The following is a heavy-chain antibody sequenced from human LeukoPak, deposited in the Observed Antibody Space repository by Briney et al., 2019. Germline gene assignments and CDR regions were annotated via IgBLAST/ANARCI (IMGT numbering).Heavy chain of an antibody. D-gene: IGHD4-11*01. CDR3: ARSYSNHLFGMDV. CDR2: ISYDGSSQ. Sequence: PGGSLRLSCAASGSPFTNYGLHWVRQAPGKGLEWVAFISYDGSSQYYADSVKGRFTISRDNSKNTVFLQMNSVRVEDTAVYYCARSYSNHLFGMDVWGQGTAVTVSS. J-gene: IGHJ6*02. V-gene: IGHV3-30*14. CDR1: GSPFTNYG.